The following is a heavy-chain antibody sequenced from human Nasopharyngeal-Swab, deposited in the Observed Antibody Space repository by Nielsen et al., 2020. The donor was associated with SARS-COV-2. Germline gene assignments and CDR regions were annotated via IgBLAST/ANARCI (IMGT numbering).Heavy chain of an antibody. Sequence: GESLKISCAASGFTFSSYSMKWVRQAPGKGLEWISAISTRGTDIYYADSVKGRFTISRDNARRSLFLQMTSLRAEDTAVYYCARLGGSWCDGIGYWGQGTLVTVSS. J-gene: IGHJ4*02. CDR1: GFTFSSYS. CDR2: ISTRGTDI. CDR3: ARLGGSWCDGIGY. D-gene: IGHD6-13*01. V-gene: IGHV3-21*01.